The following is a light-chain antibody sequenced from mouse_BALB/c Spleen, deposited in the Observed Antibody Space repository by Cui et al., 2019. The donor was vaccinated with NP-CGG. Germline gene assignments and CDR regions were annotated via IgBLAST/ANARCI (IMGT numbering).Light chain of an antibody. V-gene: IGLV1*01. CDR1: TGAVTSSNY. CDR2: GTN. Sequence: QAVVTHESALTTSPGETVTLTCRSNTGAVTSSNYANWVQEKPDHLFTGLIGGTNNRVPGVSARFSGSLIGDKAALTITGAQTEDEAIYFCALWYSNHWVFGGGTKLTVL. J-gene: IGLJ1*01. CDR3: ALWYSNHWV.